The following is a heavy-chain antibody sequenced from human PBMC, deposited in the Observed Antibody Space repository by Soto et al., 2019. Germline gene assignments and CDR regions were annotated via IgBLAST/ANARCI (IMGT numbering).Heavy chain of an antibody. CDR2: INPNSGGT. CDR3: ARDRVSAARARQYYYYYGMDV. D-gene: IGHD6-6*01. J-gene: IGHJ6*02. CDR1: GYTFTGYY. V-gene: IGHV1-2*02. Sequence: GASVQVSCKASGYTFTGYYMHWVRQAPRQGLEWMGWINPNSGGTNYAQKFQGRVTMTRDTSISTAYMELSRLRSDDTSVYYCARDRVSAARARQYYYYYGMDVWGQGTTVTV.